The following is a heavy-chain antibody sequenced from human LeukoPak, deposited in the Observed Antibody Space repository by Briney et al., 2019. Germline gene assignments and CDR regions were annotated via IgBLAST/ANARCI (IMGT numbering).Heavy chain of an antibody. J-gene: IGHJ4*02. V-gene: IGHV5-51*01. Sequence: GESLKISCKGSGYSFTSYWIGWVRQMPGKGLEWMGIIYPGDSDTRYSPSFQGRVTISADKSISTAYLQWSSLKASDTAMYYCARLAYCGGDCYAHFDYWGQGTLVTVSS. CDR2: IYPGDSDT. CDR3: ARLAYCGGDCYAHFDY. D-gene: IGHD2-21*02. CDR1: GYSFTSYW.